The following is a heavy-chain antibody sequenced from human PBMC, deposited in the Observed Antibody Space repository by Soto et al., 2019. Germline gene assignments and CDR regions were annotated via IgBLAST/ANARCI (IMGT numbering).Heavy chain of an antibody. CDR1: GGSLSDYS. D-gene: IGHD4-17*01. V-gene: IGHV4-34*01. J-gene: IGHJ4*02. CDR3: AIYGGNSVYFDY. CDR2: VDTSGIT. Sequence: SETLSLTCAVYGGSLSDYSWTWIRQAPRRGLEWIGEVDTSGITNYNPSLESRVTFSIDTSNSQFSLRLSSVTAADTAVYYCAIYGGNSVYFDYWGQGTLVTVSS.